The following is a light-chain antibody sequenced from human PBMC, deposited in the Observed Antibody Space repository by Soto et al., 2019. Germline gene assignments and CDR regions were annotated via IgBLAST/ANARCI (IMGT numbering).Light chain of an antibody. Sequence: DIVMTQSPDSLAVSLGERATINCKSSLSVLSTSNNKKYLAWYQQKPGQPPKLLIYWASTRESGVPDRFSASGSGTDFTLSISSLQAEDVAVYYCQQYYSSPDTFGPGTKVDIK. CDR3: QQYYSSPDT. J-gene: IGKJ3*01. CDR1: LSVLSTSNNKKY. CDR2: WAS. V-gene: IGKV4-1*01.